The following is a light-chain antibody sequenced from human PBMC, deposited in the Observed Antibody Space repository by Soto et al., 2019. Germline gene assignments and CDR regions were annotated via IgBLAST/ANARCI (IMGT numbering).Light chain of an antibody. Sequence: EVVMTQSPATLSVSPGERTSLSCRASRNVGSNLGWYQQKPGQAPRLLIYRASTRATGIPARFSGSGSGTEFTLSISSLQSEDIAVYYCQQYANWPLTFGGGTKVEIK. J-gene: IGKJ4*01. CDR2: RAS. CDR3: QQYANWPLT. CDR1: RNVGSN. V-gene: IGKV3-15*01.